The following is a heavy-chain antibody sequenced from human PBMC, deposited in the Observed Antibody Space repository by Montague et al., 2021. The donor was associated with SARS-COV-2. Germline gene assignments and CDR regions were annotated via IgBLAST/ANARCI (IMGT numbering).Heavy chain of an antibody. CDR3: ARQVGDFWTGFYVDS. J-gene: IGHJ4*02. V-gene: IGHV4-39*01. D-gene: IGHD3/OR15-3a*01. Sequence: SETLSLTCNVSGDSISSANYQWAWFRQPPGKGLQWVGSISHSGSAYYNPSLKSRLTISVDMSKRLFFLDVESVAVADTAFYYCARQVGDFWTGFYVDSWGQGTLVTVSS. CDR1: GDSISSANYQ. CDR2: ISHSGSA.